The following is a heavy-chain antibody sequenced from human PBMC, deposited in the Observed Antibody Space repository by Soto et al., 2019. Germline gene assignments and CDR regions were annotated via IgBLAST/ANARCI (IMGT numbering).Heavy chain of an antibody. D-gene: IGHD6-6*01. Sequence: SETLSLTCTVSGYSISSGYYWGWIRQPPGKGLEWIGSIYHSGSTYYNPSLKSRVTISVDTTKIQYSLNLSSVTAADTAVYYCARHSIADFDYWGQGTLVTVSS. CDR2: IYHSGST. CDR3: ARHSIADFDY. CDR1: GYSISSGYY. V-gene: IGHV4-38-2*02. J-gene: IGHJ4*02.